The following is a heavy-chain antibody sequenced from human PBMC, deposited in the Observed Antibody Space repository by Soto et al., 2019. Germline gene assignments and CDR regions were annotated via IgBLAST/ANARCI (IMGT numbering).Heavy chain of an antibody. D-gene: IGHD2-21*02. CDR1: DFTFRTYT. J-gene: IGHJ3*01. CDR2: INVDGSYI. Sequence: GGSLRLSCVASDFTFRTYTMHWVRQAPGKGLQWVSSINVDGSYIYSADSLEGRFTVSRDNAKNSLYLQMNSLRVEDTAMYYCATEGDFLIGYVWGQGTMVTVSS. V-gene: IGHV3-21*01. CDR3: ATEGDFLIGYV.